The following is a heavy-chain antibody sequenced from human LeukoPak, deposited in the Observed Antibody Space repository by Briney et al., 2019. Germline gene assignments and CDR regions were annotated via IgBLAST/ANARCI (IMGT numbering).Heavy chain of an antibody. Sequence: GGSLRLSCAASGFKFRDYYMSWIRQAPGKGLEWISYITMSGSVIQYSSSVKGRFTTSRGNARNSLYLQMNSLRADDTAVYYCARGGWSRGWFDPWGQGTLVTVSS. CDR1: GFKFRDYY. CDR2: ITMSGSVI. CDR3: ARGGWSRGWFDP. J-gene: IGHJ5*02. V-gene: IGHV3-11*01. D-gene: IGHD6-19*01.